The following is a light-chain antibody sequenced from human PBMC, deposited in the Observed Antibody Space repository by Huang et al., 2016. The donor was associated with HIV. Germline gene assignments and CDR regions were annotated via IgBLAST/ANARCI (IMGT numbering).Light chain of an antibody. Sequence: EIKMTQSPATLSVSPGGRVTLSCRASQNVRNNLAWYQQKTGQAPRLLIYDTSTRASGIPARFSGSGSGTEFPLTISGLQSEDFAIYYCQQYDKWPPGLTFGGGTKVEI. CDR2: DTS. CDR1: QNVRNN. CDR3: QQYDKWPPGLT. J-gene: IGKJ4*01. V-gene: IGKV3D-15*01.